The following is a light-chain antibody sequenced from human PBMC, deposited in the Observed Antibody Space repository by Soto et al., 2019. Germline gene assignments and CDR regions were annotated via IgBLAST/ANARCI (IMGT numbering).Light chain of an antibody. CDR2: DAS. CDR1: QSIRTW. CDR3: QQYNNWPGT. V-gene: IGKV1-5*01. J-gene: IGKJ4*01. Sequence: DIQMTQSPSTVSASVGDGVTITCRASQSIRTWLAWYQQKPGNPPKLLIYDASTLESGVSSGFSGSGSGTEFTLTISSLQPDDFATYYCQQYNNWPGTFGGGTKVEIK.